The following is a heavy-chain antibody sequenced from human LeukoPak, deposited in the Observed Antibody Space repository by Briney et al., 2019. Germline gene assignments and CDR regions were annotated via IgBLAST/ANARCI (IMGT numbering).Heavy chain of an antibody. V-gene: IGHV1-46*01. Sequence: ASVKVSCKASGYTFTSYYMHWVRQAPGQGLEWMGIINPSGGSTSYAQKFQGRVTMTRDTSTSTVYMELSSLRSEDTAVYYCARDPVLCSTSCHGLEPLGQGALVAVSS. CDR2: INPSGGST. CDR1: GYTFTSYY. D-gene: IGHD2-2*01. J-gene: IGHJ5*02. CDR3: ARDPVLCSTSCHGLEP.